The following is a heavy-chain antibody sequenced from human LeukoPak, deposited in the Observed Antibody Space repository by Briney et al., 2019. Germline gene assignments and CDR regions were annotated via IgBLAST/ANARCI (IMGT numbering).Heavy chain of an antibody. D-gene: IGHD3-10*01. J-gene: IGHJ4*02. CDR3: ARDGSSPASDY. V-gene: IGHV1-69*04. Sequence: ASVKVSCKASGGTFSSYAISWVRQAPGQGLEWMGRIIPILGIANYAQKFQGRVTITADKSTSTAYMELSSLRSEDTAVYHCARDGSSPASDYWGQGTLVTVSS. CDR2: IIPILGIA. CDR1: GGTFSSYA.